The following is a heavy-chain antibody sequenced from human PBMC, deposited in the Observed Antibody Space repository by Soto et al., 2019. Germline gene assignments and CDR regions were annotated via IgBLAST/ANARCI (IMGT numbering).Heavy chain of an antibody. Sequence: GGSLRLSCAASGFTFSSYAMHWVRQAPGKGLEWVAVISYDGSNKYYADSVKGRFTISRDNSENTLYLQMNSLRAEDTAVYYCATSWSGYDETIDYWGQGTLVTVSS. J-gene: IGHJ4*02. D-gene: IGHD3-3*01. CDR2: ISYDGSNK. CDR3: ATSWSGYDETIDY. CDR1: GFTFSSYA. V-gene: IGHV3-30-3*01.